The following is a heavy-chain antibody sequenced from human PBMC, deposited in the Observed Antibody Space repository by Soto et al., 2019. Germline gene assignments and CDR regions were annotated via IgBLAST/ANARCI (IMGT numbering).Heavy chain of an antibody. Sequence: SETLSLTCTVAGGSMSSSSYYWGWIRQPPGKGLEWIGSIYYSGSTYYNPSLKSRVTISVDTSKNQFSLKLSSVTAADTAVYYCASVYFDWFADYWGQGTLVTVSS. CDR3: ASVYFDWFADY. CDR2: IYYSGST. CDR1: GGSMSSSSYY. D-gene: IGHD3-9*01. V-gene: IGHV4-39*01. J-gene: IGHJ4*02.